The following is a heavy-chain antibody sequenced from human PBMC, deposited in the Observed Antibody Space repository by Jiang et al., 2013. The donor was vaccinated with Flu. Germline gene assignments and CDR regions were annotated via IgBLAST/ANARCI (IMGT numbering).Heavy chain of an antibody. CDR2: INPSGGST. Sequence: GAEVKKPGASVKVSCKASGYTFTSYYMHWVRQAPGQGLEWMGIINPSGGSTSYAQKFQGRVTMTRDTSTSTVYMELSSLRSEDTAVYYCARGGPFMSGGWTNPLDYWGQGTLVTVSS. D-gene: IGHD6-19*01. CDR1: GYTFTSYY. V-gene: IGHV1-46*01. CDR3: ARGGPFMSGGWTNPLDY. J-gene: IGHJ4*02.